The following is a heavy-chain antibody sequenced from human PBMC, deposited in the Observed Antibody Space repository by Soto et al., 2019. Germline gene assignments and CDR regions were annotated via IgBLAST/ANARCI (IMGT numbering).Heavy chain of an antibody. CDR2: ISGSGGSK. D-gene: IGHD3-3*01. CDR1: GFTFSSYA. V-gene: IGHV3-23*01. Sequence: EVQLLESGGGLVQPGGSLRLSCAASGFTFSSYAMSWVRQAPGKGLEWVSAISGSGGSKYYADSVKGRFTISRDNSKNSLHLQMNSLRAEDTAVYYCAKPFWSGPYPFDYWGQGTLVTVSS. CDR3: AKPFWSGPYPFDY. J-gene: IGHJ4*02.